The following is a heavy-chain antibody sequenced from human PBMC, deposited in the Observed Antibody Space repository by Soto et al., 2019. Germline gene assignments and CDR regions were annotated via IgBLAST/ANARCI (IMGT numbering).Heavy chain of an antibody. V-gene: IGHV4-39*01. D-gene: IGHD2-8*01. Sequence: PSETLSLTCTVSGGSISSTTSYWGWIRQPPGKGLEWIATIYFSGSTYYNPSLKNRVNISVDTSKNQFSLRLTSVTAADTGVYYCARHGPSIVITTPIDHWGQGTLVTVSS. CDR1: GGSISSTTSY. J-gene: IGHJ4*02. CDR2: IYFSGST. CDR3: ARHGPSIVITTPIDH.